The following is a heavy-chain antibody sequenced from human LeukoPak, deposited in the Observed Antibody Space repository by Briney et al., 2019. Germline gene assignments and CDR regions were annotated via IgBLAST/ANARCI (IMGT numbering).Heavy chain of an antibody. CDR3: ASGRQFDY. Sequence: ASVTVSFKSSGSTSTSNSISWVWQAPGQGLEWMGWISANNGNTNYAPKLQGRVNMTTETSTSTVYMELRSLRSVDPGVCYCASGRQFDYWGQGTLVTVSS. V-gene: IGHV1-18*01. CDR2: ISANNGNT. J-gene: IGHJ4*02. CDR1: GSTSTSNS. D-gene: IGHD1-14*01.